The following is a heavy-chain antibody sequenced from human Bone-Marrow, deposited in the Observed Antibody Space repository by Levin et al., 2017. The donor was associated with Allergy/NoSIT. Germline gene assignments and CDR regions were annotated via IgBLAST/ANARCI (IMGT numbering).Heavy chain of an antibody. J-gene: IGHJ4*02. V-gene: IGHV4-59*08. CDR3: ARWSSDYGSGSSYFDY. Sequence: SETLSLTCTVSGGSISSYYWSWIRQPPGKGLEWIGYIYYSGSTNYNPSLKSRVTISVDTSKNQFSLKLSSVTAADTAVYYCARWSSDYGSGSSYFDYWGQGTLVTVSS. D-gene: IGHD3-10*01. CDR2: IYYSGST. CDR1: GGSISSYY.